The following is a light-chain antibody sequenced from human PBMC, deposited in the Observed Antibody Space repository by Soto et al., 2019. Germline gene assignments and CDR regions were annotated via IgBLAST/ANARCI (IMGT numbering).Light chain of an antibody. CDR3: QQYNNCTPTWT. Sequence: EIVMTQSPATLSVSPGERATLSCRASQSVSSNLASYQQKPGQAPPRLIYGASTRATAIPARYSGSGSGTGITLTISSRQSEDYAVYYCQQYNNCTPTWTFGQGTKVEIK. J-gene: IGKJ1*01. CDR1: QSVSSN. CDR2: GAS. V-gene: IGKV3-15*01.